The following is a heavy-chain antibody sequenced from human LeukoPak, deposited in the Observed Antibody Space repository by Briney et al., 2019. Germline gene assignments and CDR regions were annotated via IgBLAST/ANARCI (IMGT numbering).Heavy chain of an antibody. Sequence: ASVEVSCKASGGTFSSYAISWVRQAPGQGLEWMGGIIPIFGTANYAQKFQGRVTITADESTSTAYMELSSLRSEDTAVYYCARDWRPSYGSGIGYYGTDVWGQGTTVTVSS. J-gene: IGHJ6*02. CDR3: ARDWRPSYGSGIGYYGTDV. D-gene: IGHD3-10*01. V-gene: IGHV1-69*13. CDR2: IIPIFGTA. CDR1: GGTFSSYA.